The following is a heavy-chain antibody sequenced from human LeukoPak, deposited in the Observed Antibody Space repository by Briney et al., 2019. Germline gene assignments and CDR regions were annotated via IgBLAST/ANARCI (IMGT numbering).Heavy chain of an antibody. V-gene: IGHV1-18*01. CDR1: GYTFTSYG. J-gene: IGHJ4*02. D-gene: IGHD1-26*01. Sequence: GASVKVSCKASGYTFTSYGISWVRQAPGQGLEWMGWISAYNGNTNYAQKLQGRVTMTTDTSTSTAYMELRSLRSDDTAVYYCATDLTMYSGSQNYFDYWGQGTLVTVSS. CDR2: ISAYNGNT. CDR3: ATDLTMYSGSQNYFDY.